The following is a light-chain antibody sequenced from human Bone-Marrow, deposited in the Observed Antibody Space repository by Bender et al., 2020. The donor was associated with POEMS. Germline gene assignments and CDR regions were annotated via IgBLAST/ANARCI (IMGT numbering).Light chain of an antibody. CDR2: KDI. CDR1: ALPRQF. Sequence: SSDLTQPPSVSVSPGQTARITCSGDALPRQFTYWYQQKAGQAPVLVIYKDIKRSSGIPERISGSTSGTTVTLTISGVQAEDEADYYCQSLDINGPYRIFGGGTKLTVL. CDR3: QSLDINGPYRI. J-gene: IGLJ2*01. V-gene: IGLV3-25*03.